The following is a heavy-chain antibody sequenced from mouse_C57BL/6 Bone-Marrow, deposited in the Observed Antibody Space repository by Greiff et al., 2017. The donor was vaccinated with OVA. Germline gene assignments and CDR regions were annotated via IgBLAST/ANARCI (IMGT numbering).Heavy chain of an antibody. V-gene: IGHV1-50*01. J-gene: IGHJ3*01. Sequence: VQLQQPGAELVKPGASVKLSCKASGYTFTSYWMQWVKQRPGQGLEWIGEIDPSDSYTNYNQKFKGKATLTVDTSSSTAYMQLSSLTSEDSGVYYCASAVFAYWGQGTLVTVSA. CDR3: ASAVFAY. CDR1: GYTFTSYW. CDR2: IDPSDSYT.